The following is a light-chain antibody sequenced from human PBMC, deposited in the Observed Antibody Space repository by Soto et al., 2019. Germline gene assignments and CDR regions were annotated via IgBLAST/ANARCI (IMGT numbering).Light chain of an antibody. J-gene: IGKJ1*01. CDR3: QQYVTAFRS. V-gene: IGKV1-5*03. Sequence: DIQMTHSPSTLSSSVGDRVTITCRASQSISSWLAWYHQKRWAAPRLLMGKASSLESGVPSRFSGSGSGTEFTLTISSLQPDDFATYYCQQYVTAFRSFGQGTKV. CDR1: QSISSW. CDR2: KAS.